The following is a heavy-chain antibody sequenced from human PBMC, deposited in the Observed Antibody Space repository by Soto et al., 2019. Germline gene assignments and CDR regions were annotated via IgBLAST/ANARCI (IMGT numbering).Heavy chain of an antibody. CDR2: ISSSSSYI. J-gene: IGHJ6*02. D-gene: IGHD3-10*01. CDR3: ARVTMVRGVEYDYYYYGMDV. V-gene: IGHV3-21*01. Sequence: GGSLRLSCAASGFTFSSYSMNWVRQAPGKGLEWVSSISSSSSYIYYADSVKGRFTISRDNAKNSLYLQMNSLRAEDTAVYYCARVTMVRGVEYDYYYYGMDVWGQGTTVTVSS. CDR1: GFTFSSYS.